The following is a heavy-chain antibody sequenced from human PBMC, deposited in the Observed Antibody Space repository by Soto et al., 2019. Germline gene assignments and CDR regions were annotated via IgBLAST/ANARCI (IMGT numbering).Heavy chain of an antibody. CDR1: GFTFTRHW. V-gene: IGHV3-74*01. J-gene: IGHJ6*02. CDR2: IDSYGSST. CDR3: ASPVVPAAMGGPYFYGIDV. Sequence: EVQLVESGGGLVQPGGSLRLACAASGFTFTRHWMHWVRQAPGKGLVWVSRIDSYGSSTHYADSVKGRFTISRDNAKNTVDLKMNSLRAEDTAVYYCASPVVPAAMGGPYFYGIDVWGQGTTVTVSS. D-gene: IGHD2-2*01.